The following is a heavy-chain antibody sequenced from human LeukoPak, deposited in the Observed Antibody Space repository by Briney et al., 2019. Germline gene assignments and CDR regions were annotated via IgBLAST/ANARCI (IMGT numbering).Heavy chain of an antibody. CDR3: ARVLLDYYGSGSYSTAFDI. CDR1: GGSISSGDYY. Sequence: TLSLTCTFSGGSISSGDYYWSWIRQPPGQGLEWIGYIYYSGSTYYNPSLKSRVTISVDTSKNQFSLKLSSVTAADTAVYYCARVLLDYYGSGSYSTAFDIWGQGTMVTVSS. V-gene: IGHV4-30-4*08. D-gene: IGHD3-10*01. J-gene: IGHJ3*02. CDR2: IYYSGST.